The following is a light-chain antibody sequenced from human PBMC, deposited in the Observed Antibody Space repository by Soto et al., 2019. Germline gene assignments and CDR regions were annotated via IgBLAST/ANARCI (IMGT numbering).Light chain of an antibody. CDR1: QSIASNY. V-gene: IGKV3-20*01. CDR2: GAS. Sequence: EIVLTQSTGTLSLSAGETATLSCRASQSIASNYLAWYQQKPGQTPTVLIYGASGRATGISDRFSGSGSGADFTLTTSRLEPEDFAVYYCQNYDTSPTFGQGTKVEIK. CDR3: QNYDTSPT. J-gene: IGKJ1*01.